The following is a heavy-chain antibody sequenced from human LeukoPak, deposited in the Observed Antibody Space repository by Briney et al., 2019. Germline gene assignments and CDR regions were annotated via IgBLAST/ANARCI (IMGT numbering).Heavy chain of an antibody. Sequence: SKTLSLTCTVSGGSISSYYWSWIRQPPGKGLEWIGYIYTSGSTNYNPSLKSRVTISVDTSKNQFSLKLSSVTAADTAVYYCAARPLYSGYDSYFDYWGQGTLVTVSS. J-gene: IGHJ4*02. D-gene: IGHD5-12*01. CDR2: IYTSGST. CDR3: AARPLYSGYDSYFDY. V-gene: IGHV4-4*09. CDR1: GGSISSYY.